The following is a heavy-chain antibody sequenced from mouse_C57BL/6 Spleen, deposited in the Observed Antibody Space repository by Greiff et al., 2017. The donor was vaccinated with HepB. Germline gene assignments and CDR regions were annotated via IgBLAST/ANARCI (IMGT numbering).Heavy chain of an antibody. Sequence: EVQLVESGPELVKPGASVKISCKASGYSFTGYYMNWVKQSPDKSLEWIGEINPSTGGTTYNEKFKAKATLTVDKSSSTAYMQLKSLTSEDSAVYYCARHYYGSSPFDYWGQGTTLTVYS. D-gene: IGHD1-1*01. CDR1: GYSFTGYY. CDR3: ARHYYGSSPFDY. V-gene: IGHV1-42*01. J-gene: IGHJ2*01. CDR2: INPSTGGT.